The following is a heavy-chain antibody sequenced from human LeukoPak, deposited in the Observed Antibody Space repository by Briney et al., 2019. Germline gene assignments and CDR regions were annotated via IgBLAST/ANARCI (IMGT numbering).Heavy chain of an antibody. D-gene: IGHD3-10*01. CDR3: ARVWFGESGWFDP. V-gene: IGHV3-21*01. Sequence: GGSLRLSCAASGFTFSSYSMNWVRQAPGKGLEWVSSISSSRGYIYYADSVKGRFTISRDNAKSSLYLQMNSLRAEDTAVYYCARVWFGESGWFDPGGQGTLVTVSS. J-gene: IGHJ5*02. CDR2: ISSSRGYI. CDR1: GFTFSSYS.